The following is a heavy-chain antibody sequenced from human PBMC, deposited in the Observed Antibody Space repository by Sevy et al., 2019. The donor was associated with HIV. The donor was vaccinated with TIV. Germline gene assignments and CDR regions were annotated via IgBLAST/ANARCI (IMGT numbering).Heavy chain of an antibody. CDR1: GYTFTSYG. D-gene: IGHD6-13*01. CDR3: AGMGRSGAAAGFGSMDV. J-gene: IGHJ6*02. Sequence: ASVKVSCKASGYTFTSYGISWVRQAPGQGLEWMGWISAYNGKTNYAQKLQGRVTMTTDTSTSTAYMELRSLRSDDTAVYYCAGMGRSGAAAGFGSMDVWGQGTTVTVSS. CDR2: ISAYNGKT. V-gene: IGHV1-18*01.